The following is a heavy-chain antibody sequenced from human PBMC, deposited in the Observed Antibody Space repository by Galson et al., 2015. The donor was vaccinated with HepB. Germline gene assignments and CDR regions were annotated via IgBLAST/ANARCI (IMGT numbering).Heavy chain of an antibody. CDR2: ISWDGGST. CDR1: GFTFDDYT. D-gene: IGHD4-17*01. J-gene: IGHJ4*02. V-gene: IGHV3-43*01. Sequence: SLRLSCAASGFTFDDYTMHWVRQAPGKGLEWVSLISWDGGSTYYADSVKGRFTISRDNSKNSLYLQMNSLRTEDTALYYCAKDSNPTVTNFLIDSWGQGTLVTVSS. CDR3: AKDSNPTVTNFLIDS.